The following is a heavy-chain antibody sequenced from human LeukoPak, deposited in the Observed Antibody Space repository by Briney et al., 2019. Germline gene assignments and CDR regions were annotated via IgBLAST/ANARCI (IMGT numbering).Heavy chain of an antibody. D-gene: IGHD3-16*01. CDR2: ILKVGNLT. Sequence: GGALRLSCAASGFTFSSYWMHWVRQAPGKGLVWVSRILKVGNLTYADSVEGRFTISRDNAKNTLYLQMNSLRPEDTAVYYCSRDRNYAMDVWGQGTTVTVS. CDR3: SRDRNYAMDV. CDR1: GFTFSSYW. V-gene: IGHV3-74*01. J-gene: IGHJ6*02.